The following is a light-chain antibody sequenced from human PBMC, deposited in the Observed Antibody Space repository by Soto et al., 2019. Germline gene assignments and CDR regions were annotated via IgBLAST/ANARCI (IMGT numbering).Light chain of an antibody. J-gene: IGLJ1*01. V-gene: IGLV1-44*01. CDR3: AAWDDSLNDYV. Sequence: QSALTQPPSASETPGQRVTISCSGSSSNIGSNTVNWYQQLPGTAPKLVVYSNNQRPSGVPDRFSGSKSGSSASLAISGLQSEDEADYYCAAWDDSLNDYVLGNGTKVTVL. CDR2: SNN. CDR1: SSNIGSNT.